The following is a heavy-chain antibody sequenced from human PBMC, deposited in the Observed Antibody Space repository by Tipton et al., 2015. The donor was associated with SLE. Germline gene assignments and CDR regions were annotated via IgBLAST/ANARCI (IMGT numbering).Heavy chain of an antibody. V-gene: IGHV5-51*03. CDR3: ARRGVQTVFDY. D-gene: IGHD1-26*01. J-gene: IGHJ4*02. CDR2: IDPSDSDT. Sequence: QSGPEVKKPGEALQISCKTSGYSFTNSWIVWFRHMPGKGLECMGMIDPSDSDTRYNPSFQGHVSMSIDRSTTTAYLQWRSLKASHTAMYFGARRGVQTVFDYWGQGTLVPFSS. CDR1: GYSFTNSW.